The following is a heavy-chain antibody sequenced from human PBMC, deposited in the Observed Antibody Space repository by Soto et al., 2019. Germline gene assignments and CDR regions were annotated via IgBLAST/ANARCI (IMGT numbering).Heavy chain of an antibody. CDR1: GYTFTSYS. Sequence: ASVKVSCKASGYTFTSYSINWVRQATGQGLKWMGWMNPNSGNTGYAQKFQGRVTMTRNTSISTAYMELSSLRSEDTAVYYCARGGKLWWLPGAWGQGTLVTVSS. D-gene: IGHD5-12*01. CDR2: MNPNSGNT. J-gene: IGHJ4*02. V-gene: IGHV1-8*01. CDR3: ARGGKLWWLPGA.